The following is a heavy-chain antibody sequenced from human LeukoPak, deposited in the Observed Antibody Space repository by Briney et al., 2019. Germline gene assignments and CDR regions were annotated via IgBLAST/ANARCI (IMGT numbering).Heavy chain of an antibody. J-gene: IGHJ4*02. CDR1: GYTFTSYG. Sequence: ASVKVSCKASGYTFTSYGISWVRRATGQGLEWMGWMNPNSGNTGYAQKFQGRVTMTRNTSMSTAYMELSSLTSDDTALYSCARGSLTTVTKYYFDYWGQGTLVTVSS. V-gene: IGHV1-8*02. D-gene: IGHD4-17*01. CDR3: ARGSLTTVTKYYFDY. CDR2: MNPNSGNT.